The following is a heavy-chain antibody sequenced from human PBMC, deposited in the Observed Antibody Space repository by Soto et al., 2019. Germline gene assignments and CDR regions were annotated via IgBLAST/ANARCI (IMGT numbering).Heavy chain of an antibody. CDR3: ARVCGGDCHYGMDV. V-gene: IGHV4-31*03. CDR1: GGSISSGGYY. Sequence: SETLSLTCTVSGGSISSGGYYWSWIRQHPGKGLEWIGYIYYSGSTYYNPSLKSRVTISVDTSKNQFSLKLSSVTAADTAVYYWARVCGGDCHYGMDVWGQGTTVSVSS. J-gene: IGHJ6*01. CDR2: IYYSGST. D-gene: IGHD2-21*02.